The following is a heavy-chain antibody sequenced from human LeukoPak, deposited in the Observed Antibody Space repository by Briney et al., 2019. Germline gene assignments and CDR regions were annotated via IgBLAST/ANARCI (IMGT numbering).Heavy chain of an antibody. CDR2: IFYTGST. CDR3: ASRIVDTAMVSSFDY. CDR1: GGSFSGYY. V-gene: IGHV4-34*12. J-gene: IGHJ4*02. D-gene: IGHD5-18*01. Sequence: PSETLSLTCAVYGGSFSGYYWSWIRQPPGKGLEWIGSIFYTGSTYYNPSLKSRVTISIDTSKNQFSLKLSSVTAADTAVYYCASRIVDTAMVSSFDYWGQGTLVTVSS.